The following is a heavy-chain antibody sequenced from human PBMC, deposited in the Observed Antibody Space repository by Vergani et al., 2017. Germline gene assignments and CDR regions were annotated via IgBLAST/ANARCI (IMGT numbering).Heavy chain of an antibody. V-gene: IGHV4-34*01. CDR3: ARGARHPLVTAKDIVVVVAATVYYFDY. D-gene: IGHD2-15*01. J-gene: IGHJ4*02. CDR2: INHSGST. CDR1: GGSFSGYY. Sequence: QVQLQQWGAGLLKPSETLSLTCAVYGGSFSGYYWSWIRQPPGKGLEWIGEINHSGSTNNNPSLKSRVTISVDTSKNQFSLKLSSVTAADTAVYYCARGARHPLVTAKDIVVVVAATVYYFDYWGQGTLVTVSS.